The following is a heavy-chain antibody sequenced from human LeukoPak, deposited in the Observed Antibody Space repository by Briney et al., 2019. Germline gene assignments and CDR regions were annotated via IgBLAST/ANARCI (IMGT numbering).Heavy chain of an antibody. CDR3: ARETYYYDSSDYQEGDY. V-gene: IGHV3-53*01. CDR2: IYSGGTT. J-gene: IGHJ4*02. CDR1: GFTVSSSY. Sequence: GGSLRLSCAASGFTVSSSYMSWVRQAPGKGLEWVSVIYSGGTTYYADSVKGRFTISRDNAKNSLYLQMNSLRAEDTAVYYCARETYYYDSSDYQEGDYWGQGTLVTVSS. D-gene: IGHD3-22*01.